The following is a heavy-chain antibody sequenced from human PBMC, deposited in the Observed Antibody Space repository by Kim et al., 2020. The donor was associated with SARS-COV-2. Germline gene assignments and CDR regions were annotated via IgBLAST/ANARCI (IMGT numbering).Heavy chain of an antibody. CDR2: ISSSSSYI. CDR3: ARVIPGDYVRTDPFDY. J-gene: IGHJ4*02. Sequence: GGSLRLSCAASGFTFSSYSMNWVRQAPGKGLEWVSSISSSSSYIYYADSVKGRFTISRDNAKNSLYLQMNSLRAEDTAVYYCARVIPGDYVRTDPFDYWGQGTLVTVSS. CDR1: GFTFSSYS. D-gene: IGHD4-17*01. V-gene: IGHV3-21*01.